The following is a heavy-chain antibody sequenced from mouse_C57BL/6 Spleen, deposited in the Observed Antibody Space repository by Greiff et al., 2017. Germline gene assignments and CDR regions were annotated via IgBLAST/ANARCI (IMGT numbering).Heavy chain of an antibody. CDR2: IYPARGNP. Sequence: QVQLKQSGPALVKPGASVQISCRASGYSFPSYYIPWVKQRPGPGLAWIGWIYPARGNPKYNEKFKGKATLTADTSSSPASMQLSNLTSEDSAVSDGARLDDYDGGYAMDYWGQGTSVTVSS. J-gene: IGHJ4*01. CDR3: ARLDDYDGGYAMDY. CDR1: GYSFPSYY. V-gene: IGHV1-66*01. D-gene: IGHD2-4*01.